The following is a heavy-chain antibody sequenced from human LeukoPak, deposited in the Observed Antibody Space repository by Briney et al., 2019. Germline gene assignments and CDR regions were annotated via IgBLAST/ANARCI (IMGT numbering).Heavy chain of an antibody. CDR1: GFTFSSYA. CDR2: INGSGGST. Sequence: GGSLRLSCAASGFTFSSYAMSWVRQAPGKGLEWVSDINGSGGSTYYADSVKGRFTISRDNSKNTLYLQMNSLRAEDTAVYYCAKDRALTFDYWGQGTLVTVSS. V-gene: IGHV3-23*01. J-gene: IGHJ4*02. CDR3: AKDRALTFDY.